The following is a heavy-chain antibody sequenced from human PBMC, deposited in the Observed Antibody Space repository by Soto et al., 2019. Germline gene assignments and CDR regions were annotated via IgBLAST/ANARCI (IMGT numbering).Heavy chain of an antibody. V-gene: IGHV3-23*01. CDR1: GFTFSSHA. CDR2: ISGSGGST. CDR3: AKTGVGTKAPEYFDY. D-gene: IGHD7-27*01. Sequence: GGSLRLSCAASGFTFSSHAISWVRQAPGKGLEWVSAISGSGGSTYYADSVKGRFTISRDNSKNTLYLQMNSLRAEDTAVYYCAKTGVGTKAPEYFDYWGQGTLVTVSS. J-gene: IGHJ4*02.